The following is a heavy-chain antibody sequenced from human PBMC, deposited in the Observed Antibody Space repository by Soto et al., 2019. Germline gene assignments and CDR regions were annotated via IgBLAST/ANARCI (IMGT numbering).Heavy chain of an antibody. CDR2: TLYRSSKWYN. V-gene: IGHV6-1*01. Sequence: PSQTLSLTCAISGDSVSTNIAARSWIRQSPSRGLEWLGRTLYRSSKWYNEYAVSVKSRMTINPDTSKNQFSLQLNSVTPEDTAVYYCARDAAPTLNYPHGMDVWGQGTAVTVSS. CDR3: ARDAAPTLNYPHGMDV. D-gene: IGHD1-7*01. J-gene: IGHJ6*02. CDR1: GDSVSTNIAA.